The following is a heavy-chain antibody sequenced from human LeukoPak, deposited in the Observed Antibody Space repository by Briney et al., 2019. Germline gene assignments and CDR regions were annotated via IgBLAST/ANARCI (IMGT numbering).Heavy chain of an antibody. CDR1: GGSISSSGYY. Sequence: SETLSLTCTVSGGSISSSGYYWGCTRQPPGKGLEWIASIYYSGSTYYNPSLKSRVTIPVDKSKNQFSLKLSSVTAADTAVYYCARGYYDSNVNPASAFDYWGQGTLVTVSS. D-gene: IGHD3-22*01. V-gene: IGHV4-39*01. J-gene: IGHJ4*02. CDR3: ARGYYDSNVNPASAFDY. CDR2: IYYSGST.